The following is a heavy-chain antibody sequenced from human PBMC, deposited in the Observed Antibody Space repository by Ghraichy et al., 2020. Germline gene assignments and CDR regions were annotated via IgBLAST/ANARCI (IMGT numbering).Heavy chain of an antibody. V-gene: IGHV3-13*01. Sequence: GGSLRLSCAASGFTFSSYDMHWVRQATGKGLEWVSAIGTAGDTYYPGSVKGRFTISRENAKNSLYLQMNSLRAGDTAVYYCARGHYCGGDCYPSLDYYGMDVWGQGTTVTVSS. J-gene: IGHJ6*02. CDR2: IGTAGDT. CDR1: GFTFSSYD. CDR3: ARGHYCGGDCYPSLDYYGMDV. D-gene: IGHD2-21*02.